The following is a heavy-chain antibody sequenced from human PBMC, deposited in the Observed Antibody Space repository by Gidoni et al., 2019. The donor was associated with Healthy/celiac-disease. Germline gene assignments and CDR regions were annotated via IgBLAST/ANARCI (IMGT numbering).Heavy chain of an antibody. CDR3: AREGDRDCSGGSCYSDYYYYMDV. V-gene: IGHV1-69*01. CDR2: SIPIFGTA. D-gene: IGHD2-15*01. J-gene: IGHJ6*03. CDR1: GGTFSSYA. Sequence: QVQLVQSGAEVKKPGSSVKVSCKASGGTFSSYAISWVRQAPGQGLEWMGGSIPIFGTANCAQKFQGRVTITADESTSTAYMELSSLRSEDTAVYYCAREGDRDCSGGSCYSDYYYYMDVWGKGTTVTVSS.